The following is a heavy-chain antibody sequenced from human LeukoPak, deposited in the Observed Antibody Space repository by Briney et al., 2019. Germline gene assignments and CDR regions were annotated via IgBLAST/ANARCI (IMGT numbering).Heavy chain of an antibody. CDR2: ISTSGSAT. J-gene: IGHJ4*02. CDR1: GFTFDSYA. V-gene: IGHV3-23*01. Sequence: GGSLTLSCAASGFTFDSYAMRWVRQAPGKGLEWVSGISTSGSATYYADSVKGRFTISRDNSKNTVFLQMNSLRAEDTAVYYCAKVGCFSTSCHEDYWGQGTLVTVSS. CDR3: AKVGCFSTSCHEDY. D-gene: IGHD2-2*01.